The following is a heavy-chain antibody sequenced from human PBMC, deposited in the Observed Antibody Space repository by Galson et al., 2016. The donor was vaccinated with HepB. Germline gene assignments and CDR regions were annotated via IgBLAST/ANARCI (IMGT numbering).Heavy chain of an antibody. J-gene: IGHJ4*02. CDR2: LNAGNRNT. CDR1: GYDFNGYA. V-gene: IGHV1-3*01. CDR3: ARGGGWGRFYLLGY. Sequence: SVKVSCTASGYDFNGYAMYWVRQAPGQRLEWMGWLNAGNRNTKYSQKFQGRLTITRDTSARTAYMDMHSLTSEDTAVYYGARGGGWGRFYLLGYWGQGTLVTVSS. D-gene: IGHD3-16*01.